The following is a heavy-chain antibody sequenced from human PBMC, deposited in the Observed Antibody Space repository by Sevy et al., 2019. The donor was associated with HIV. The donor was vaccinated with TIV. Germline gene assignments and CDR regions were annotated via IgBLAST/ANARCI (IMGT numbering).Heavy chain of an antibody. CDR2: IKGKIYDGTI. J-gene: IGHJ4*02. V-gene: IGHV3-15*01. CDR3: TTASGSQEDYYNY. D-gene: IGHD6-25*01. Sequence: GGSLRLSCAASGFTFSNAWMSWVRQAPGKGLEWVGRIKGKIYDGTIDYAEPVKVRFSISRDESKNTLYLQMNSLKTEDTAVYYCTTASGSQEDYYNYWGQGTLVTVSS. CDR1: GFTFSNAW.